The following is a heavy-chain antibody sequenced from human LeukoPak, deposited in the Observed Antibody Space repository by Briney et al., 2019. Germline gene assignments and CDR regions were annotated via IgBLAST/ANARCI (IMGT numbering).Heavy chain of an antibody. CDR1: GGSFSGYY. Sequence: SETLSLTCAVYGGSFSGYYWSWVRQPPAKGLEWVGEINHSGSTNYNPSLKSQLTLSVDTSKNQFSLKLSSVTGADTAVYYCAARHCSSTSCYKQRLNNFDYWGQGTLVTVSS. J-gene: IGHJ4*02. D-gene: IGHD2-2*02. V-gene: IGHV4-34*01. CDR3: AARHCSSTSCYKQRLNNFDY. CDR2: INHSGST.